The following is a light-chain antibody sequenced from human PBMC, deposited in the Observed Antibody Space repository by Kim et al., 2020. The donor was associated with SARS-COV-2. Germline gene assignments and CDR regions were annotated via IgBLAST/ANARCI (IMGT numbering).Light chain of an antibody. Sequence: SSELTQDPAVSVALGQTVRITCQGDSLRKYYTTWYQQKARQAPVLVFYAKDKRPSGVPDRFSGSTSGNTASLTITGAQAADEADYYCTSRGSRGKVVFGG. V-gene: IGLV3-19*01. CDR3: TSRGSRGKVV. J-gene: IGLJ2*01. CDR1: SLRKYY. CDR2: AKD.